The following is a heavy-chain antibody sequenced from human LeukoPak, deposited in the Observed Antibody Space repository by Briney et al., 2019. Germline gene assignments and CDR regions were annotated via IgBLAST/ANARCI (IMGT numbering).Heavy chain of an antibody. Sequence: GGSLRLSCAASGFTFSSYWMSWVRQAPGKGLERVANIKQDGSEKYYVDSVKGRFTISRDNAKNSLYLQMNSLRAEDTAVYYCARDPHYYDSSGSGYWGQGTLVTVSS. V-gene: IGHV3-7*01. D-gene: IGHD3-22*01. J-gene: IGHJ4*02. CDR3: ARDPHYYDSSGSGY. CDR2: IKQDGSEK. CDR1: GFTFSSYW.